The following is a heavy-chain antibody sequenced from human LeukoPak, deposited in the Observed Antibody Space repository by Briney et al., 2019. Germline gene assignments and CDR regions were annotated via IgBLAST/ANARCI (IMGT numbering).Heavy chain of an antibody. Sequence: ASVTVSCKVSGYRLNGLSMNWLRQAPGKGPEWMGGFDPEDAEIIYAQKFQGRVSMTEDTSTDTAYLEVSSLKSEDTAIYYCATVLTRDWDLRTFDYWGQGSLVTVSS. J-gene: IGHJ4*02. V-gene: IGHV1-24*01. CDR3: ATVLTRDWDLRTFDY. D-gene: IGHD1-26*01. CDR1: GYRLNGLS. CDR2: FDPEDAEI.